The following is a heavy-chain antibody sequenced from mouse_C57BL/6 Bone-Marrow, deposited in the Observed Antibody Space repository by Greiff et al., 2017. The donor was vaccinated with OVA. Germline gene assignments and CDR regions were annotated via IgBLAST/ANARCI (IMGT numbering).Heavy chain of an antibody. CDR3: ARENLSCPGYAMDY. V-gene: IGHV5-4*01. CDR1: GFTFSSYA. CDR2: ISDGGSYT. D-gene: IGHD3-3*01. J-gene: IGHJ4*01. Sequence: EVKLMESGGGLVKPGGSLKLSCAASGFTFSSYAMSWVRQTPEKRLEWVATISDGGSYTYYPDNVKGRFTISRDNAKNNLYLQMSHLKSEDTAMYYCARENLSCPGYAMDYWGQGTSVTASS.